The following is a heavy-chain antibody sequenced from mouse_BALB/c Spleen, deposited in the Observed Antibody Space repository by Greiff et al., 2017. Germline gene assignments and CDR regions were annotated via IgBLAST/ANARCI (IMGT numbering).Heavy chain of an antibody. CDR1: GYTFTSYV. V-gene: IGHV1-14*01. Sequence: EVQLVESGPELVKPGASVKMSCKASGYTFTSYVMHWVKQKPGQGLEWIGRIDPYDSETHYNQKFKDKAILTVDKSSSTAYMQLSSLTSEDSAVYYCARGDGNYAMDYWGQGTSITVSS. J-gene: IGHJ4*01. CDR2: IDPYDSET. CDR3: ARGDGNYAMDY. D-gene: IGHD2-1*01.